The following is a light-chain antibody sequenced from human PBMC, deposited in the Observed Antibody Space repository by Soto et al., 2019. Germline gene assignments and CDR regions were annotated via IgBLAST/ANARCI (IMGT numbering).Light chain of an antibody. Sequence: QSVLTQPPSGSGTPGKKDTISCSGSTFNVGSNTVNWYQQFPGTAPKLLMYSNNQRPSGVPDRLSGSKSGTSASLAISGLQSEDEAVYYCAAWDDSLNGYVFGTGTKVTV. J-gene: IGLJ1*01. V-gene: IGLV1-44*01. CDR3: AAWDDSLNGYV. CDR2: SNN. CDR1: TFNVGSNT.